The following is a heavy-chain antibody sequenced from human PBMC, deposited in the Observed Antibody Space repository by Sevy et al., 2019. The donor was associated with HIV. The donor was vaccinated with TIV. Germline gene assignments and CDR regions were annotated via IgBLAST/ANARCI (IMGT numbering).Heavy chain of an antibody. D-gene: IGHD3-3*01. Sequence: SEILSLTCTVYSGSFSDFYWNWIRQSPGKGLEWIEEINHREVTNYNPSVKSRVTISADASNRQFSLKLTSVTAADTAVYYCVRFDTKIKIFGVPRGAYWGPGTLVTVSS. V-gene: IGHV4-34*01. CDR3: VRFDTKIKIFGVPRGAY. J-gene: IGHJ4*02. CDR2: INHREVT. CDR1: SGSFSDFY.